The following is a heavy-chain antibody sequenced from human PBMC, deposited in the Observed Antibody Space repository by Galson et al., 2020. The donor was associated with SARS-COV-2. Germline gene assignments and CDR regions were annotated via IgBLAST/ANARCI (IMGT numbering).Heavy chain of an antibody. CDR2: IRSKAYGGTT. CDR3: TRTYSRAD. Sequence: GGSLRLSCTASGFTFGDYAMNWFRQAPGKGLEWIGFIRSKAYGGTTEYAASVKGSFTISRDDSKSIAYLQMNGLKTEDTAVYYCTRTYSRADWGQGTLVTVSS. V-gene: IGHV3-49*03. CDR1: GFTFGDYA. D-gene: IGHD2-21*01. J-gene: IGHJ4*02.